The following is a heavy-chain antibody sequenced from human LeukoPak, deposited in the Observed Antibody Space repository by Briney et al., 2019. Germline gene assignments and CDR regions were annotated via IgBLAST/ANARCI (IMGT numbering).Heavy chain of an antibody. Sequence: SETLSLTCAVYGGSFNGYYWSWIRQPPGKGLEWIGEINHSGSTYYNPSLKSRVTISVDTSKNHFSLKLSSVTAADTAVYYCARLRYYGSGSYPMTGNWFDPWGQGTLVTVSS. CDR2: INHSGST. CDR3: ARLRYYGSGSYPMTGNWFDP. J-gene: IGHJ5*02. D-gene: IGHD3-10*01. V-gene: IGHV4-34*01. CDR1: GGSFNGYY.